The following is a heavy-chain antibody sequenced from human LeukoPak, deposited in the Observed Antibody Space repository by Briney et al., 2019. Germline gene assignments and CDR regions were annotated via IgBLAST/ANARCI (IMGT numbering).Heavy chain of an antibody. D-gene: IGHD2-2*02. CDR1: GGSISSGDYY. Sequence: SETLSLTCTVSGGSISSGDYYWSWIRQPPGKGLEWIGYIYYSGSTYYNPSLKSRVTISVDTSKNQFSLKLSSVTAADTAVYYCARVTCSSTSCYNPVDYWGQGTLATVSS. V-gene: IGHV4-30-4*08. J-gene: IGHJ4*02. CDR3: ARVTCSSTSCYNPVDY. CDR2: IYYSGST.